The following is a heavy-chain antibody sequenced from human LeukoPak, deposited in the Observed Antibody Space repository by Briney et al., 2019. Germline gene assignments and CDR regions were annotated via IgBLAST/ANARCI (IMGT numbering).Heavy chain of an antibody. CDR3: ARGATDTTRWFDP. Sequence: PGGPLRLSCAASGFSFNTYSMTWVRQAPGKGLEWVSIISRTSESTFYADSVKGRFTISRDNAKNSLYLQMNGLRADDTATYYCARGATDTTRWFDPWGQGTLVTVSS. CDR1: GFSFNTYS. CDR2: ISRTSEST. V-gene: IGHV3-21*01. J-gene: IGHJ5*02. D-gene: IGHD1-7*01.